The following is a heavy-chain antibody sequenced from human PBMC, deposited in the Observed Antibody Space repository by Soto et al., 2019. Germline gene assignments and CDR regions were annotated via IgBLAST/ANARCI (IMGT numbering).Heavy chain of an antibody. V-gene: IGHV4-34*01. CDR3: RLDTRPYDAFDI. CDR2: INHSGST. CDR1: GGSFSGYY. D-gene: IGHD5-18*01. J-gene: IGHJ3*02. Sequence: KPSETLSLTCAVYGGSFSGYYWSWIRQPPGKGLEWIGEINHSGSTNYNPSLKSRVTISVDTSKNQFSLKLSSVTAADTAVYYCRLDTRPYDAFDIWGQGTMVTVSS.